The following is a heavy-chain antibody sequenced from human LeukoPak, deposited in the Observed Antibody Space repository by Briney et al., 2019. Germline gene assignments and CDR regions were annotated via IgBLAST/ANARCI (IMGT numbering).Heavy chain of an antibody. CDR1: GFTFSNFA. CDR2: ISYDGSDK. Sequence: PGGSLRLSCAASGFTFSNFAMHWVRQAPGKGLEWVAVISYDGSDKYYADSVKGRFTISRDNSKKKLYLQMNSLTPEDTAVYYCARGELGGSYFDSWGQGTLVTVSS. CDR3: ARGELGGSYFDS. J-gene: IGHJ4*02. D-gene: IGHD1-26*01. V-gene: IGHV3-30*04.